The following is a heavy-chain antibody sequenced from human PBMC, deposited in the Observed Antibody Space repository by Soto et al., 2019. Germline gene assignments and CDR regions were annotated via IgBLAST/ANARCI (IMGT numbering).Heavy chain of an antibody. Sequence: SETLSLTCNVSGGPIKTGDYYWNWIRQPPGKGLEWIGYVFYSGATNYSPSLKSRAAISMDTSKNQFSLSLTSVTAAHTAVYYCSRAGFSYGRLLFWGQGIRVTVSS. D-gene: IGHD3-10*01. CDR2: VFYSGAT. J-gene: IGHJ4*02. CDR1: GGPIKTGDYY. V-gene: IGHV4-30-4*01. CDR3: SRAGFSYGRLLF.